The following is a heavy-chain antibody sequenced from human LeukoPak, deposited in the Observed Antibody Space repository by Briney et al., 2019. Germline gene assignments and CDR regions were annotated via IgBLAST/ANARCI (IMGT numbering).Heavy chain of an antibody. J-gene: IGHJ4*02. V-gene: IGHV3-66*01. Sequence: GGSLRLSCAASGFTVSSNYMSWVRQAPGKGLEWVSVIYSGGSTYYADSVKGRFTISRDNAKKSLYLQMNSLRAEDTAVYYCARYSVYYYDSSGYYYTRGYSYYFDYWGQGTLVTVSS. CDR3: ARYSVYYYDSSGYYYTRGYSYYFDY. CDR2: IYSGGST. CDR1: GFTVSSNY. D-gene: IGHD3-22*01.